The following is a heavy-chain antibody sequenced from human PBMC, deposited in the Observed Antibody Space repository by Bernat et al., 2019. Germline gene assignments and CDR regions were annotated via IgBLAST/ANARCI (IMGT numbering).Heavy chain of an antibody. CDR1: GYSFTSYW. CDR2: IYPGDSDT. D-gene: IGHD2-2*01. Sequence: EVQLVQSGAEVKKPGESLKISCKGSGYSFTSYWIGWVRQMPGKGLEWMGIIYPGDSDTRYSPSFQGQGTISADKSISTAYLQWSSLKASDTAMYYCARLAFAGSTSYYFDYWGQGTLVTVSS. V-gene: IGHV5-51*01. CDR3: ARLAFAGSTSYYFDY. J-gene: IGHJ4*02.